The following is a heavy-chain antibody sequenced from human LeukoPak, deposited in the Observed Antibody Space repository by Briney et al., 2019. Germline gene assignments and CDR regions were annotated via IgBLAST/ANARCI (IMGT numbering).Heavy chain of an antibody. CDR3: ARDCSSTSCVDAFDI. J-gene: IGHJ3*02. D-gene: IGHD2-2*01. CDR2: ISVNNGNT. CDR1: GYTFTSYG. V-gene: IGHV1-18*01. Sequence: ASVKVSCKASGYTFTSYGISWVRQAPGQGLEWMGWISVNNGNTNYVQKFQGRVTMTTDTSTSTAYMELRSLRFDDTAVYYCARDCSSTSCVDAFDIWGQGTMVTVSS.